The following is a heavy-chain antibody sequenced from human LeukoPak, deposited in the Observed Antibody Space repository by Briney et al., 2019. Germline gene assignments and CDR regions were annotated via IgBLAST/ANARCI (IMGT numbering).Heavy chain of an antibody. CDR3: ARDKRGYYYGSGLNWFDP. J-gene: IGHJ5*02. Sequence: SQTLSLTCALSGDSVSSNSAAWNWIRQSPPRGLEWLGRTYYRSQWYNDYAVSVKSRITINPDTSKNQFSLQLNSVTPEDTAVYYCARDKRGYYYGSGLNWFDPWGQGTLVTVSS. CDR1: GDSVSSNSAA. CDR2: TYYRSQWYN. V-gene: IGHV6-1*01. D-gene: IGHD3-10*01.